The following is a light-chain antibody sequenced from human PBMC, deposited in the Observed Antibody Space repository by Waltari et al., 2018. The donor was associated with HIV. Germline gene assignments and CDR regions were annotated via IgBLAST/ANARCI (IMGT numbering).Light chain of an antibody. J-gene: IGLJ2*01. V-gene: IGLV1-51*01. Sequence: SVLTQPPSVSAAPGQRVTISCSGSSSNIGSNYVSWYQQLPVTAPKLLILDNKKRPSGIPDRFAGSKAGTSATLGISGLQTGDEADYYCGTWDSSLSTVVFGGGTKLTVL. CDR3: GTWDSSLSTVV. CDR2: DNK. CDR1: SSNIGSNY.